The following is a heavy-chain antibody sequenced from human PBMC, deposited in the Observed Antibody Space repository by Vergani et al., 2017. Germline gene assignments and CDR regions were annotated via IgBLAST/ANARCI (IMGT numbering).Heavy chain of an antibody. CDR1: GYTLTELY. CDR2: FDPEDGET. Sequence: QVQLVQSGAEVKKPGASVKVSCKVSGYTLTELYMHWVRQAPGKGLEWMGGFDPEDGETIYAQKFQGRVTMTEYTSTDTAYMELSSLRSDDTAVYYCARGVAVGYSSSHHLDYWGQGTLVTVSS. CDR3: ARGVAVGYSSSHHLDY. J-gene: IGHJ4*02. D-gene: IGHD6-13*01. V-gene: IGHV1-24*01.